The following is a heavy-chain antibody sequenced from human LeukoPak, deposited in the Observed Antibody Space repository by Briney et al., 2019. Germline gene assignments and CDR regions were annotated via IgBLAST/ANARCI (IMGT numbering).Heavy chain of an antibody. V-gene: IGHV3-74*01. J-gene: IGHJ4*02. CDR1: GFTFRNYW. D-gene: IGHD1-1*01. CDR3: VRLLDVDY. CDR2: INPDGATT. Sequence: RTGGSLRLSCAASGFTFRNYWMHWVRHAPGKGLVWVSRINPDGATTDYAGSVKGRFTISRDNAKNMVYLQMDSLRAEDTAVYYCVRLLDVDYWGQGTLVTVSS.